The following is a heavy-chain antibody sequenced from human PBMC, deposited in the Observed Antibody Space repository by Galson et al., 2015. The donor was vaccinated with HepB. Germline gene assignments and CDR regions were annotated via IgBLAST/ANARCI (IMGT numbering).Heavy chain of an antibody. D-gene: IGHD6-19*01. CDR1: GYTFTSYA. V-gene: IGHV1-3*01. CDR3: ARGPRYSSGWVGY. CDR2: INAGNGNT. Sequence: SVKVSCKASGYTFTSYAMHWVRQAPGQRPEWMGWINAGNGNTKYSQKFQGRVTITRDTSASTAYMELSSLRSEDTAVYYCARGPRYSSGWVGYWGQGTLVTVSS. J-gene: IGHJ4*02.